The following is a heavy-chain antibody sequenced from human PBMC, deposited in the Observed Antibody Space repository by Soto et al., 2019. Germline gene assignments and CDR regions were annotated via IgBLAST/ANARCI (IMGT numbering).Heavy chain of an antibody. CDR1: GFTFSSYD. CDR2: IGTAGDT. Sequence: GGSLRLSCAASGFTFSSYDMHWVRQATGKGLEWVSAIGTAGDTYYPGSVKGRFTISRENAKNSLYLQMNSLRAEDTAVYYCAKGAAMANFDYWGQGTLVTVSS. V-gene: IGHV3-13*01. J-gene: IGHJ4*02. D-gene: IGHD5-18*01. CDR3: AKGAAMANFDY.